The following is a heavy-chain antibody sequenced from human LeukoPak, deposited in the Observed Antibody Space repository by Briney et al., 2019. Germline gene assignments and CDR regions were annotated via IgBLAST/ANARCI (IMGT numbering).Heavy chain of an antibody. V-gene: IGHV4-34*01. CDR3: ARTTGYSSTWELDS. J-gene: IGHJ4*02. CDR1: GGSFSGYY. Sequence: SETLSLTCAVYGGSFSGYYWSWIRQPPGKGLEWIGEINHSGSTNYNPSLKSRVTISVDTSKNQFSLKMYSVTAADTAVYYCARTTGYSSTWELDSWGQGILVTVSS. D-gene: IGHD6-13*01. CDR2: INHSGST.